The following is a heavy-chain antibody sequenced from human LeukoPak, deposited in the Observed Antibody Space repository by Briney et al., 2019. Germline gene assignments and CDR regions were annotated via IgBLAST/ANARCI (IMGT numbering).Heavy chain of an antibody. D-gene: IGHD1-26*01. CDR2: ISSKAYGGTT. J-gene: IGHJ4*02. Sequence: GGSLRLSCTASGFTFGDYAMSWVRQAPGKGLEWVGFISSKAYGGTTEYAASVKGRFTISREDSKSIAYLQMNSLKTEDTAVYYCTKASGSYRPDYYFDYWGQGTLVTVSS. CDR3: TKASGSYRPDYYFDY. CDR1: GFTFGDYA. V-gene: IGHV3-49*04.